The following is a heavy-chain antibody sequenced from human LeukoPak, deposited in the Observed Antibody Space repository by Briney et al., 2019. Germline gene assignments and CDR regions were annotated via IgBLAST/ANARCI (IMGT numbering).Heavy chain of an antibody. J-gene: IGHJ5*02. CDR2: RNPKSGST. D-gene: IGHD4-17*01. CDR1: GYTFINYD. CDR3: ARGPRDYDESIRYNWFDP. Sequence: ASVKVSRKASGYTFINYDINWVRQPTGQGLEWMGWRNPKSGSTGYAQKFQGRVTMTRDTSISTAYMELSRLRSEDTAVYYCARGPRDYDESIRYNWFDPWGQGTLVTVSS. V-gene: IGHV1-8*01.